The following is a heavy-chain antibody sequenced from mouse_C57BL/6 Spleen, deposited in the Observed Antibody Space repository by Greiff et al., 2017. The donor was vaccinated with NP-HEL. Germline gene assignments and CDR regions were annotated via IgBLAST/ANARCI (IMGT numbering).Heavy chain of an antibody. CDR2: IDPSDSYT. CDR1: GYTFTSYW. J-gene: IGHJ1*03. Sequence: QVQLQQPGAELVMPGASVKLSCKASGYTFTSYWMHWVKQRPGQGLEWIGEIDPSDSYTNYNQKFKGKSTLTVDKSSSTAYMQLSSLTSEDSAVYYCARLDPYFDVWGTGTTVTVSS. V-gene: IGHV1-69*01. CDR3: ARLDPYFDV.